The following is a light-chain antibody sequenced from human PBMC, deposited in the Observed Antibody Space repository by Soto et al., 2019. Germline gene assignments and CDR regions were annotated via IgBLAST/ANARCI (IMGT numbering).Light chain of an antibody. CDR3: QQYNSYSGT. CDR1: QSISSW. Sequence: DIQMTQSPSTLSASVGDRVTITCRASQSISSWLAWYQQKPGKAPKLLIYDASSLESGVPSRFSGSGSGTEFTLTISCLQPDDFATYYGQQYNSYSGTFGQGIKVEIK. CDR2: DAS. V-gene: IGKV1-5*01. J-gene: IGKJ1*01.